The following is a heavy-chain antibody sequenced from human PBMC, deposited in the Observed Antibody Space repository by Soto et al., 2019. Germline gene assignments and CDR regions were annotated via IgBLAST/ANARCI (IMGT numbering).Heavy chain of an antibody. CDR1: GYIFASYG. CDR2: ISAYNGNT. J-gene: IGHJ6*02. D-gene: IGHD1-26*01. CDR3: GRSVGLSSGMDV. V-gene: IGHV1-18*01. Sequence: QVQLVQSGAEVKKPGASVKVSCKASGYIFASYGISWVRQAPGQGLEWMGWISAYNGNTNYAHTLQGRVTMSTDTSTSTAYMELRSPRPDDTALYYCGRSVGLSSGMDVWGQGTTVTVSS.